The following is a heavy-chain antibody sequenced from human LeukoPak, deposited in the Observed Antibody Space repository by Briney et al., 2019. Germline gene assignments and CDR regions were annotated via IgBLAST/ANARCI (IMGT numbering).Heavy chain of an antibody. J-gene: IGHJ5*02. V-gene: IGHV3-74*01. CDR1: GFTFSTYW. CDR2: INSDGSST. CDR3: ARSRQPYYNGSGGSWFDP. D-gene: IGHD3-10*01. Sequence: GGSLRLSCAASGFTFSTYWMHWVRQAPGKGLEWVSHINSDGSSTTYADSVKGRFTISRDNAKNTLYLQMNSLRAEDTAVYYCARSRQPYYNGSGGSWFDPWGQGTLVTVSS.